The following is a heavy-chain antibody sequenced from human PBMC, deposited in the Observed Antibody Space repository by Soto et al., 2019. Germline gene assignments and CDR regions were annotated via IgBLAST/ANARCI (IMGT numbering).Heavy chain of an antibody. J-gene: IGHJ6*02. V-gene: IGHV3-48*02. CDR2: ISSSSSTI. CDR3: ARDRGYYDSSGYYYYYYGMDV. CDR1: GFTFSSYS. D-gene: IGHD3-22*01. Sequence: QPGGSLRLSCAASGFTFSSYSMNWVRQAPGRGLEWVSYISSSSSTIYYADSVKGRFTISRDNAKNSLYLQMNSLRDEDTAVYYCARDRGYYDSSGYYYYYYGMDVWGQGTTVTVSS.